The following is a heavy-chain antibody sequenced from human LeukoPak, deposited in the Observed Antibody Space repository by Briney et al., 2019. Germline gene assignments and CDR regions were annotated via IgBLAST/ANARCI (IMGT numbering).Heavy chain of an antibody. D-gene: IGHD3-10*01. CDR1: GFTFSSYS. CDR3: ARFQEGDYGSGSYCFDY. Sequence: PGGSLRLSCAASGFTFSSYSMNWVRQAPGKGLEWVSSISSSSSYIYYADSVKGRFTISRDNAKNSLYLQMNSLRAEDTAVYYCARFQEGDYGSGSYCFDYWGQGTLVTVSS. V-gene: IGHV3-21*01. CDR2: ISSSSSYI. J-gene: IGHJ4*02.